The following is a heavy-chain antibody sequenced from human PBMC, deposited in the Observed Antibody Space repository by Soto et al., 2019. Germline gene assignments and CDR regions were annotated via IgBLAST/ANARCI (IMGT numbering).Heavy chain of an antibody. CDR2: IYYSGST. V-gene: IGHV4-39*01. CDR3: ARDFCSGGSCYSWPAFDI. CDR1: GGSISSSSYY. Sequence: SETLSLTCTVSGGSISSSSYYWGWIRQPPGKGLEWIGSIYYSGSTYYNPSLKSRVTISVDTSENQFSLKLSSVTAADTAVYYCARDFCSGGSCYSWPAFDIWGQGTMVTVSS. D-gene: IGHD2-15*01. J-gene: IGHJ3*02.